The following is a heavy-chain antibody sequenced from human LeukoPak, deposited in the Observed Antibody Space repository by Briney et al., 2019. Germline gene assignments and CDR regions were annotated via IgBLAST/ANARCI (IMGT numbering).Heavy chain of an antibody. CDR2: IASDGSST. V-gene: IGHV3-74*01. CDR1: GFTFSSYW. Sequence: GGSLRLSCAASGFTFSSYWMNWVRQAPGKGLVWVSRIASDGSSTTYADSVKGRFCISRDNAKNTLYLQMNSLRVEDTAVYYCARGRPHGNDYWGQGTLVTVSS. J-gene: IGHJ4*02. CDR3: ARGRPHGNDY. D-gene: IGHD4-23*01.